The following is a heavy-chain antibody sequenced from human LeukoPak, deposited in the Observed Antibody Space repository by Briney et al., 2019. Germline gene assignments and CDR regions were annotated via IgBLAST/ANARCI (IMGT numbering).Heavy chain of an antibody. CDR2: IIPIFGIA. CDR3: ARDVSIAAQSPPGRY. J-gene: IGHJ4*02. V-gene: IGHV1-69*04. D-gene: IGHD6-6*01. Sequence: SVKVSCKASGGTFSSYAINWVRQAPGQGLEWMGRIIPIFGIANYAQKFQGRVTITADKSTSTAYMELSSLRSEDTAVYYCARDVSIAAQSPPGRYWGQGTLVTVSS. CDR1: GGTFSSYA.